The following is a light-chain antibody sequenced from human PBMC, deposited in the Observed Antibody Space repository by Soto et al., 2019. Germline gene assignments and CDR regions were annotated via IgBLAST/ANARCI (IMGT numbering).Light chain of an antibody. CDR1: SSNIGSNT. CDR2: NNN. Sequence: QLVLTQPPSASGTPGQRVTISCSGSSSNIGSNTVNWYQQLPGTAPKLLIYNNNQRPSGVPDRFSGSTAGTSASLAISGLQSEDEADYYCAAWDDSLNGLVFGTGTKLTVL. CDR3: AAWDDSLNGLV. V-gene: IGLV1-44*01. J-gene: IGLJ1*01.